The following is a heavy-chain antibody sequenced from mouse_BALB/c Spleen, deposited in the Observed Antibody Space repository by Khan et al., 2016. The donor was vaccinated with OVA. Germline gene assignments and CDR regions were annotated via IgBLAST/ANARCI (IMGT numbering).Heavy chain of an antibody. CDR1: GYAFSDFW. CDR3: ERSGYGGFAY. CDR2: FYPGDGEL. Sequence: QVQLQQSGAELVRPGSSVKISCKTSGYAFSDFWMNWVKQRPGQGLEWIGQFYPGDGELYYNGRFKGNATLTADKSSSTASMQLSSLSSEDSAGYFCERSGYGGFAYWGQGTLVTVSA. V-gene: IGHV1-80*01. D-gene: IGHD1-1*02. J-gene: IGHJ3*01.